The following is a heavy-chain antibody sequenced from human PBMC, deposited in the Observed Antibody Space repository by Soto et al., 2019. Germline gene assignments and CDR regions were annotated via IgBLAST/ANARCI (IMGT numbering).Heavy chain of an antibody. CDR1: GYTFTSYA. CDR3: ARSSVVAARPVFDP. V-gene: IGHV1-3*01. D-gene: IGHD6-6*01. CDR2: INAGNGNT. J-gene: IGHJ5*02. Sequence: GASVKVSCKASGYTFTSYAMHWVRQAPGQRLEWMGWINAGNGNTKYSQKFQGRVTITRDTSTSTVYMELSSLRSEDTAVYYCARSSVVAARPVFDPWGQGTLVTVSS.